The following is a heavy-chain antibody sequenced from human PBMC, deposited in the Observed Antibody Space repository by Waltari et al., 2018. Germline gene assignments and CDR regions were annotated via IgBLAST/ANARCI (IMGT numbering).Heavy chain of an antibody. Sequence: QVQLVQSGAEVKKPGSSVKVSCKASGGTFSSYAISWVRQAPGQGLEWMGGIIPIFGTANYAQKFQGRVTITADESTSTAYMELSSLRSEDTAVYYCARNRGSRSWDYYYGMDVWGQGTTVTVSS. CDR1: GGTFSSYA. CDR2: IIPIFGTA. J-gene: IGHJ6*02. V-gene: IGHV1-69*01. CDR3: ARNRGSRSWDYYYGMDV. D-gene: IGHD3-10*01.